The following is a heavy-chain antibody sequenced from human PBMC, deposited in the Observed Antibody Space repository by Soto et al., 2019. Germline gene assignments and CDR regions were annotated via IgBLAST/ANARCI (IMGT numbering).Heavy chain of an antibody. D-gene: IGHD3-10*02. V-gene: IGHV1-18*01. CDR3: ARDVRPYAPALRSNWFDP. CDR1: GYTFTGYG. J-gene: IGHJ5*02. CDR2: ISAYNGNT. Sequence: QVQLVQSGAEVKKPGASVKVSCKASGYTFTGYGISWVRQAPGQGLEWMGWISAYNGNTNYAQKLQGRVTMTTDTSTSTAYMELRSLRSDDTAVYYCARDVRPYAPALRSNWFDPWGQGTLVTVSS.